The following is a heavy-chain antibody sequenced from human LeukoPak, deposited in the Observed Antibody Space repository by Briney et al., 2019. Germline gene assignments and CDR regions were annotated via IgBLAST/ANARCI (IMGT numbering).Heavy chain of an antibody. Sequence: EGSVQVSCKASGYTFTGYFMHWVRQAPGPGLEWLGWINPNSGGTKYAQKFQGRVTMTRDTSITTAYMELSRLTSDDTAVYYCARGRGAATTVITATLDDYWGQGTLVTVS. CDR1: GYTFTGYF. D-gene: IGHD4-17*01. J-gene: IGHJ4*02. CDR3: ARGRGAATTVITATLDDY. CDR2: INPNSGGT. V-gene: IGHV1-2*02.